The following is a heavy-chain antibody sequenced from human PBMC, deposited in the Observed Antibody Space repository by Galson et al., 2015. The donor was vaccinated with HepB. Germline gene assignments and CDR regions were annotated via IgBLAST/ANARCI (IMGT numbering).Heavy chain of an antibody. CDR2: ISYDGSNK. D-gene: IGHD2-15*01. CDR3: ARELGYCSGGSCYPGAFDI. V-gene: IGHV3-30-3*01. J-gene: IGHJ3*02. CDR1: GFTFSSYA. Sequence: SLRLSCAASGFTFSSYAMHWVRQAPGKGLEWVAVISYDGSNKYYADSVKGRFTISRDNSKNTLYLQMNSLRAEDTAVYYCARELGYCSGGSCYPGAFDIWGQGTMVIVSS.